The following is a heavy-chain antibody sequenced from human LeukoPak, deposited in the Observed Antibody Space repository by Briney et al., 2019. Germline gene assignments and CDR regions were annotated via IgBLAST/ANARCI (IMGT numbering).Heavy chain of an antibody. CDR3: ARGARRYCSSTSCYPQYSLAARHYYYYGMDV. Sequence: PSETLSLTCTVSGDSIRSNNYYWGWIRQPPGKGLEWIGEINHSGSTNYNPSLKSRVTISVDTSKNQFSLKLSSVTAADTAVYYCARGARRYCSSTSCYPQYSLAARHYYYYGMDVWGQGTTVTVSS. CDR1: GDSIRSNNYY. V-gene: IGHV4-39*07. D-gene: IGHD2-2*01. J-gene: IGHJ6*02. CDR2: INHSGST.